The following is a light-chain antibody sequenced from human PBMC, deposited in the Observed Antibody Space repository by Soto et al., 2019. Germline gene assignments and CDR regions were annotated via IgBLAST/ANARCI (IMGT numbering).Light chain of an antibody. V-gene: IGKV3-20*01. CDR2: GAS. Sequence: EIVLTQSPGTLSLSPGERATFSCRASQSVSSSFLAWYQQKPGQAPRLLIYGASSRATGIPDRFSGSGSGTDVTLTISRLEPEDVAVYYCQQYDNSPLPFGGGTKLEIK. CDR1: QSVSSSF. CDR3: QQYDNSPLP. J-gene: IGKJ4*01.